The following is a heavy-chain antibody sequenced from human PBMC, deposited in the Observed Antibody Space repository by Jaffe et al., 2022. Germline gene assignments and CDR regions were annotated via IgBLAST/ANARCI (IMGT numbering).Heavy chain of an antibody. J-gene: IGHJ5*02. D-gene: IGHD5-12*01. CDR2: IRYDGSNK. Sequence: QVQLVESGGGVVQPGGSLRLSCAASGFTFSSYGMHWVRQAPGKGLEWVAFIRYDGSNKYYADSVKGRFTISRDNSKNTLYLQMNSLRAEDTAVYYCAKDLRNGYSGYDNWFDPWGQGTLVTVSS. V-gene: IGHV3-30*02. CDR3: AKDLRNGYSGYDNWFDP. CDR1: GFTFSSYG.